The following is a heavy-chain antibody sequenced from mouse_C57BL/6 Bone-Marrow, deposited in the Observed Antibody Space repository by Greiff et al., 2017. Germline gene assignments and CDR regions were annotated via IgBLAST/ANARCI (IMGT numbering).Heavy chain of an antibody. CDR1: GYNITDDY. Sequence: VQLQQPGAELVRPGASVKLSCTASGYNITDDYMHWVKQRPGQGLEWIGWIDPENGDTEYASKFQGKDTLPADTSSTTAYLQLSSLTSEDTAVYYCTTEFFDDGGQGTTLTVS. CDR2: IDPENGDT. CDR3: TTEFFDD. J-gene: IGHJ2*01. V-gene: IGHV14-4*01.